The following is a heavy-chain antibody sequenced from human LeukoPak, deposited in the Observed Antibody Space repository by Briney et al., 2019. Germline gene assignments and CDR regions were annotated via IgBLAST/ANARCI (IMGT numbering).Heavy chain of an antibody. CDR1: GFTFSSYS. Sequence: GGSLGLSCAASGFTFSSYSMNWVRQAPGKGLEWVSSISSSSSYIYYADSVKGRFTISRDNAKNSLYLQMNSLRAEDTAVYYCAGDTAMAPRVDYWGQGTLVTVSS. V-gene: IGHV3-21*01. CDR3: AGDTAMAPRVDY. D-gene: IGHD5-18*01. J-gene: IGHJ4*02. CDR2: ISSSSSYI.